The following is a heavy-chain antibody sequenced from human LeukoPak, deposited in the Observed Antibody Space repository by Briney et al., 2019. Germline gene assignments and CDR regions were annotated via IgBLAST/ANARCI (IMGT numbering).Heavy chain of an antibody. V-gene: IGHV3-7*01. CDR3: AREKGTMAREMTLET. J-gene: IGHJ3*01. Sequence: GGSLRLSCAASGFIFSSYWMSWVRQPPGKGLEWVANIKQDGSEKYYVDSVKGQFTISRDNVRNSLYLQMNSLRAEDTAVYYCAREKGTMAREMTLETWGQGTMVTVSS. D-gene: IGHD3-10*01. CDR2: IKQDGSEK. CDR1: GFIFSSYW.